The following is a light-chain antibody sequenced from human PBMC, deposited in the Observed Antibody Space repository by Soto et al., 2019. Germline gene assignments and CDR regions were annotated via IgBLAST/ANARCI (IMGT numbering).Light chain of an antibody. J-gene: IGLJ1*01. CDR2: DDR. Sequence: SYELTQPPSVSVAPGQTATITCGGSNIGSKSVHWYQQRPGQAPVLVVYDDRDRPSGVPDRFSGSKSGTSASLAITGLQAEDEADYYCQSYDSSLSAFYVFGTGTKLTVL. CDR3: QSYDSSLSAFYV. CDR1: NIGSKS. V-gene: IGLV3-21*02.